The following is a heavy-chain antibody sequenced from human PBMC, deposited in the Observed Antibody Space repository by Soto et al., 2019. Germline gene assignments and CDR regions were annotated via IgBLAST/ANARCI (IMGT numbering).Heavy chain of an antibody. CDR2: IKQDGSEK. CDR3: ARVRFYDILTGYPQYYYYYMDV. J-gene: IGHJ6*03. CDR1: GFTFSSXW. D-gene: IGHD3-9*01. V-gene: IGHV3-7*01. Sequence: GSXRLSCAASGFTFSSXWMSWVRQAPGKGLEWVANIKQDGSEKYYVDSVKGRFTISRDNAKNSLYLQMNSLRAEDTAVYYCARVRFYDILTGYPQYYYYYMDVWGKGTTVTVSS.